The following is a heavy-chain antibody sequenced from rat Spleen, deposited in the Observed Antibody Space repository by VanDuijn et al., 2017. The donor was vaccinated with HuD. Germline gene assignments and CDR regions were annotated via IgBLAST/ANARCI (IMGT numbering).Heavy chain of an antibody. V-gene: IGHV2-63*01. D-gene: IGHD1-4*01. Sequence: QVQLKESGPGLVQPSETLSLTCTVSGFSLTSYSVSWVRQPSGKGPEWMGRMWYDGDTAYNSALKSRLSIRRDSSKNQVFLKMNSLQTDDTGTYYCTRDLPGYNYGWFAYWGQGTLVTVSS. CDR1: GFSLTSYS. J-gene: IGHJ3*01. CDR3: TRDLPGYNYGWFAY. CDR2: MWYDGDT.